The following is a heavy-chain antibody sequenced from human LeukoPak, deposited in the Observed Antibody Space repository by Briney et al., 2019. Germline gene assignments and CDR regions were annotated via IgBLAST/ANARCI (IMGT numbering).Heavy chain of an antibody. CDR2: IYSGGST. V-gene: IGHV3-53*01. J-gene: IGHJ4*02. D-gene: IGHD3-16*02. CDR3: ARGPLRLGELSSPNFDY. CDR1: GFTVSSNY. Sequence: GGSLRLSCAASGFTVSSNYMSWVRQAPGKGLEWVSVIYSGGSTYYADSVKGRFTISRDNSKNTLYLQMNSLRAEDTAVYYCARGPLRLGELSSPNFDYWGQGTLVTVSS.